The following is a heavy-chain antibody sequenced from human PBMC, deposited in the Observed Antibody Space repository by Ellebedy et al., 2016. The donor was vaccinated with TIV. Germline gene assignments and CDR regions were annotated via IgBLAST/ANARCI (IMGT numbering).Heavy chain of an antibody. CDR2: INPSDGST. J-gene: IGHJ3*02. Sequence: ASVKVSCKASGYTFTSYYMHWARQAPGQGLEWMGIINPSDGSTRYAQKFQGRVTITADESTSTAYMELSSLRSEDTAVYYCASRAYSSSWYGGDDAFDIWGQGTMVTVSS. CDR1: GYTFTSYY. CDR3: ASRAYSSSWYGGDDAFDI. D-gene: IGHD6-13*01. V-gene: IGHV1-46*01.